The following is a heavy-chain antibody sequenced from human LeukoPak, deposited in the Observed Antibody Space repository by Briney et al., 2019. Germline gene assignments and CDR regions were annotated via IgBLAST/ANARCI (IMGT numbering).Heavy chain of an antibody. D-gene: IGHD3-22*01. CDR2: IIPIFGTA. J-gene: IGHJ4*02. CDR3: ASYYDSSGAPFDY. CDR1: GGTFSSYA. V-gene: IGHV1-69*01. Sequence: SVKVSCKASGGTFSSYAISWVRQAPRQGLEWMGGIIPIFGTANYAQKFQGRVTITSDESTSTAYMELSSLRSEDTAVYYCASYYDSSGAPFDYWGQGTLVTVSS.